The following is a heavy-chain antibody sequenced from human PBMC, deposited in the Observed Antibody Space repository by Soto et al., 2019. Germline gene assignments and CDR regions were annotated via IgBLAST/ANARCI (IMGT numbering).Heavy chain of an antibody. CDR1: GGSISSYY. J-gene: IGHJ3*02. V-gene: IGHV4-59*08. D-gene: IGHD6-13*01. CDR2: IYYSGST. Sequence: PSETLSLTCTVSGGSISSYYWSWIRQPPGKGLEWIGYIYYSGSTNYNPSPKSRVAISVDTSKNQFSLKLSSVTAADTAVYYCARSSPYSSSWYTFPDAFDIWGQGTMVTVSS. CDR3: ARSSPYSSSWYTFPDAFDI.